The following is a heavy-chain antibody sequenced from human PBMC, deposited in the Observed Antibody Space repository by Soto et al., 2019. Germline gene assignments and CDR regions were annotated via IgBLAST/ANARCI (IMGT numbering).Heavy chain of an antibody. D-gene: IGHD6-6*01. V-gene: IGHV1-24*01. CDR1: GYTLTELS. Sequence: ASVKVSCKVSGYTLTELSMHWVRQAPGKGLEWMGGFDPEDGETIYAQKFQGRVTITADESTSTAYMELSSLRSEDTAVYYCASSKDYSSSYDYWG. J-gene: IGHJ4*01. CDR3: ASSKDYSSSYDY. CDR2: FDPEDGET.